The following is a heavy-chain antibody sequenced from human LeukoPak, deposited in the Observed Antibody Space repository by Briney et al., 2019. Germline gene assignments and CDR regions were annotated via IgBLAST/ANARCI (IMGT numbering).Heavy chain of an antibody. CDR2: ISGDGDIT. CDR1: GFTFDNFA. J-gene: IGHJ5*01. V-gene: IGHV3-43*02. Sequence: GGSLRLSCTASGFTFDNFAMHWVRQAPGKGLEWLSLISGDGDITYYADSVKGRFTISRDNIKNSLYLQMNILKTEDTALYYCARDWDNWFDSWGQGTLVTVSS. CDR3: ARDWDNWFDS. D-gene: IGHD1-26*01.